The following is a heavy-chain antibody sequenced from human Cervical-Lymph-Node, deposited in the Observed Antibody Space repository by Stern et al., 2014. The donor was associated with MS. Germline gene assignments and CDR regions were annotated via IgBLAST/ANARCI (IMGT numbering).Heavy chain of an antibody. Sequence: QVQLVQSGAEVKKPGSSVKVSCKASGGTFNNYAMNWVRQAPGQGLEWMGGIIPVVDTTNYAQKFQGRVTITADESTSTAYMELSSLRSEDTAVYFCVRTTHLLHPSGSWGQGTLITVSS. J-gene: IGHJ5*02. CDR2: IIPVVDTT. CDR3: VRTTHLLHPSGS. CDR1: GGTFNNYA. D-gene: IGHD1-26*01. V-gene: IGHV1-69*01.